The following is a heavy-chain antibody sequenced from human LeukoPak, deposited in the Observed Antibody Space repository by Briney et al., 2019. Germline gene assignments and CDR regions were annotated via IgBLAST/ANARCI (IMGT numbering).Heavy chain of an antibody. CDR3: ARVLSSSWGAYYYYGMDV. V-gene: IGHV3-11*06. Sequence: KPGGSLRLSCAASGFTFSDYYMGWIRQAPGKGLEWVSYISSRSSYTKYADSVEGRLTISRDNAKNSLYLQMNSLRAEDTAVYYCARVLSSSWGAYYYYGMDVWGQGTTVTVSS. CDR1: GFTFSDYY. CDR2: ISSRSSYT. J-gene: IGHJ6*02. D-gene: IGHD6-13*01.